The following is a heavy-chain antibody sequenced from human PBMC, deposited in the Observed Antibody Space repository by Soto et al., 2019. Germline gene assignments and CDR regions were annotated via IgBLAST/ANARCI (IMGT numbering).Heavy chain of an antibody. CDR1: GYTFTSYD. CDR2: INPNTGNS. V-gene: IGHV1-8*01. Sequence: SVKVSFKASGYTFTSYDIYWVRQATVQGLEWMGWINPNTGNSGYAQKFQGRVTVTSDTSINTVHMELSSLRSEDTAVYYCARRAETNGWNGFGADKYYFDFWGQGTLVTVSS. J-gene: IGHJ4*02. D-gene: IGHD1-1*01. CDR3: ARRAETNGWNGFGADKYYFDF.